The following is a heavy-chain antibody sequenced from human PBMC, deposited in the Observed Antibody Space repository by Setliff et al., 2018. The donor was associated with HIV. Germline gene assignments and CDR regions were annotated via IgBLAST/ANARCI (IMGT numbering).Heavy chain of an antibody. V-gene: IGHV1-69*10. Sequence: SVKVSCKASGGTFNSYTVSWVRQAPGQGLEWMGGIIPMFNIANYAQKFQGRATITADISTTTASMELRSLRSEDTAVYYCAGGYCGGGICYSPNWLDPWGQGTLVTVSS. CDR2: IIPMFNIA. CDR3: AGGYCGGGICYSPNWLDP. CDR1: GGTFNSYT. D-gene: IGHD2-15*01. J-gene: IGHJ5*02.